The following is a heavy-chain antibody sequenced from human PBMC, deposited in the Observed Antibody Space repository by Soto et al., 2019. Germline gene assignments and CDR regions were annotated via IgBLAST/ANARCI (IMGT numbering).Heavy chain of an antibody. CDR1: GFTFSSYS. CDR2: ISSSSSYI. CDR3: ARDRSPIVVVVAATGGMDV. V-gene: IGHV3-21*01. D-gene: IGHD2-15*01. J-gene: IGHJ6*02. Sequence: GGSLRLSCAASGFTFSSYSMNWVRQAPGKGLEWVLSISSSSSYIYYADSVKGRFTISRDNAKDSLYLQMNSLRAEDTAVYYCARDRSPIVVVVAATGGMDVWGQGTTVTVSS.